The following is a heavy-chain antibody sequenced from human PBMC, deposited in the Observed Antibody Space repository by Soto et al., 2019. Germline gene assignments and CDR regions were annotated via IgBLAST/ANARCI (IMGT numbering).Heavy chain of an antibody. CDR2: LSGSGTST. CDR1: GFSFVNYA. J-gene: IGHJ4*02. D-gene: IGHD6-19*01. Sequence: PGGALRLFCAASGFSFVNYAMNWVRQSPGKGLEWVPGLSGSGTSTYYADSVKGRFTISRDNSRDTLFLQMNSLTADDTAVYYCAKATTNGGWFNPFDSWGQGALVTVSS. CDR3: AKATTNGGWFNPFDS. V-gene: IGHV3-23*01.